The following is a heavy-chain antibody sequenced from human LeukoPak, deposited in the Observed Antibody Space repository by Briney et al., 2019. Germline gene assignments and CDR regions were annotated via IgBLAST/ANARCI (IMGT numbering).Heavy chain of an antibody. D-gene: IGHD6-19*01. CDR2: IKQDGSEK. CDR1: GFTFSSYW. J-gene: IGHJ6*03. CDR3: ARDHSSGWFNYYYYYMDV. V-gene: IGHV3-7*01. Sequence: GGSLRLSCAASGFTFSSYWMSWVRQAPGKGLEWVANIKQDGSEKYYVDSVKGRFTISRDNAKNSLYLQMNSLRAEDTAVYYCARDHSSGWFNYYYYYMDVWGKGTTVTVSS.